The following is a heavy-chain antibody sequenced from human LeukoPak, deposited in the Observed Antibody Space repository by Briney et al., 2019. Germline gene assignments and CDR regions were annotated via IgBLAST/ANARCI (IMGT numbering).Heavy chain of an antibody. CDR3: ARGSITIFGVVMNFDY. CDR1: GYTFTSYG. J-gene: IGHJ4*02. CDR2: IIPIFGTA. D-gene: IGHD3-3*01. Sequence: SVKVSCKASGYTFTSYGISWVRQAPGQGLEWMGGIIPIFGTANYAQKFQGRVTITTDESTSTAYMELSSLRSEDTAVYYCARGSITIFGVVMNFDYWGQGTLVTVSS. V-gene: IGHV1-69*05.